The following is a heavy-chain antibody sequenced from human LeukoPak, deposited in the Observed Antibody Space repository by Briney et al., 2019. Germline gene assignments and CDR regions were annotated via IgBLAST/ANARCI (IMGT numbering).Heavy chain of an antibody. V-gene: IGHV1-46*01. CDR2: INPSGGST. J-gene: IGHJ4*02. D-gene: IGHD6-19*01. CDR1: GYTFTSYY. CDR3: ARVAGLAVAGRGVDY. Sequence: ASVKVSCKASGYTFTSYYMQWVRQAPGQGLERMGIINPSGGSTSYAQKFQGRVTMTRDTSISTAYMELSSLTSDDTAVYFCARVAGLAVAGRGVDYWGQGTLVTVSS.